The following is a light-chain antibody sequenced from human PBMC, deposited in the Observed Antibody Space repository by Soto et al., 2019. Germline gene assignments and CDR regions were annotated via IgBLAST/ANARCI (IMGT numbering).Light chain of an antibody. CDR1: QSVSSS. J-gene: IGKJ5*01. CDR3: QQYNNWPPIT. Sequence: ETVMTQSPATLSVSPGERATLSCWASQSVSSSLAWYQQKPGQAPRLLIYGASTRATGIPARFSGSGSGTEFTLSISSLQSEDSAVYYCQQYNNWPPITFGQGTRLEIK. CDR2: GAS. V-gene: IGKV3D-15*01.